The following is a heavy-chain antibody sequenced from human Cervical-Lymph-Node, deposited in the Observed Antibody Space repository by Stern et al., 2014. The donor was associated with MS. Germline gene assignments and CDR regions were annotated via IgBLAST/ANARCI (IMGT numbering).Heavy chain of an antibody. Sequence: QMQLVQSGAEVKKPGASVKVSCKASGYTFTDYYIHWVRQAPGQGLEWMGRINPNRGGTKSAQKFRCRVAMTRDTSISTAYMELSSLRSEDTAIYYCARRIGVATPYFDFWGQGTLVTVSS. CDR2: INPNRGGT. CDR1: GYTFTDYY. D-gene: IGHD6-19*01. J-gene: IGHJ4*02. CDR3: ARRIGVATPYFDF. V-gene: IGHV1-2*06.